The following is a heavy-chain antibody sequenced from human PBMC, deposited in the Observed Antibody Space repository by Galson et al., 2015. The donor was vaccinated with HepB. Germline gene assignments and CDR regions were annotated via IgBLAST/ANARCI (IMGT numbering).Heavy chain of an antibody. V-gene: IGHV3-30*18. D-gene: IGHD4-17*01. J-gene: IGHJ4*02. CDR2: ISYDGSNK. CDR3: AKDVEGHYYGVLDY. CDR1: GFTFSSYD. Sequence: SLRLSCAASGFTFSSYDMHWVRQAPGKGLEWVAVISYDGSNKYYADSVKGRFTISRDNSKSTLYLQMNSLRAEDTAVYYCAKDVEGHYYGVLDYWGQGTLVTVSS.